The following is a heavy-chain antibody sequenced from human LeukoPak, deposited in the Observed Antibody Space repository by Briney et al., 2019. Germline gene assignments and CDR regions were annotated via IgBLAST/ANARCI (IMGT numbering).Heavy chain of an antibody. CDR2: INPNSGGT. D-gene: IGHD4-17*01. V-gene: IGHV1-2*02. CDR1: GYTFTGYY. J-gene: IGHJ4*02. Sequence: ASVKVSCKASGYTFTGYYMHWVRQAPGQGLEWMGWINPNSGGTNYAQKFQGRVTMTRDTSISTAYMELSRLRSDDTAGYYCARHHYGDYGGGEYWGQGTLVTVSS. CDR3: ARHHYGDYGGGEY.